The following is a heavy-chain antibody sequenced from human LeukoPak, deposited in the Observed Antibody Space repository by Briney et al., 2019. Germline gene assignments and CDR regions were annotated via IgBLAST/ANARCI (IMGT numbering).Heavy chain of an antibody. V-gene: IGHV1-8*03. D-gene: IGHD5-18*01. J-gene: IGHJ4*02. Sequence: ASVKVSCKASGYTFTSYDINWVRQATGQGLEWMGWMSPNSGNTGYAQKFQGRVTITRNTSIRTAYMELSSLRSEDTAVYYCARDNVHSYGSVNYYFDYWGQGTLVTVSS. CDR3: ARDNVHSYGSVNYYFDY. CDR2: MSPNSGNT. CDR1: GYTFTSYD.